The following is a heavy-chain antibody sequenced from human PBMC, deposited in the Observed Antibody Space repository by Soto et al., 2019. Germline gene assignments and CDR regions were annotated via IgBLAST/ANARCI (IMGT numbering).Heavy chain of an antibody. CDR1: GYTFTGYY. CDR2: INPNSGGT. V-gene: IGHV1-2*04. Sequence: ASVKVSCKASGYTFTGYYMHWVRQAPGQGLEWMGWINPNSGGTNYAQKFQGWVTMTRDTSISTAYMELSRLRSDDTAVYYCAREAVGYYYYGMDVWGQGTTVTVSS. CDR3: AREAVGYYYYGMDV. J-gene: IGHJ6*02. D-gene: IGHD6-13*01.